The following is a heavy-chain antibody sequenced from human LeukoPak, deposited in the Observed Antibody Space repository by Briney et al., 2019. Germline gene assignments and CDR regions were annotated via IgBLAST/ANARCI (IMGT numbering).Heavy chain of an antibody. D-gene: IGHD6-13*01. J-gene: IGHJ4*02. CDR1: GFIFSSYS. Sequence: GGSLRLSCEASGFIFSSYSINWVRQAPGKGLEWVSSISSGGTKIYYADSVKGRFTISRDDVKKSAYLQMNSLRVEDTAVYYCARDFLAAGDYWGQGTQVTVSS. V-gene: IGHV3-21*01. CDR2: ISSGGTKI. CDR3: ARDFLAAGDY.